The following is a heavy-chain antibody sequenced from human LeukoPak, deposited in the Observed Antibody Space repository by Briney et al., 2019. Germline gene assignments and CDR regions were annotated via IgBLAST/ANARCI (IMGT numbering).Heavy chain of an antibody. CDR2: ISAYNGNT. D-gene: IGHD2-8*01. J-gene: IGHJ4*02. Sequence: EASVKVSCKASGYTFTSYGISWVRQAPGQGLEWMGWISAYNGNTNYAQKLQGRVTMTTDTSTSTAYMELRSLRSDDTAVYYCARVGDIVLMVYARAYYFDYWGQGTLVTVSS. CDR1: GYTFTSYG. CDR3: ARVGDIVLMVYARAYYFDY. V-gene: IGHV1-18*01.